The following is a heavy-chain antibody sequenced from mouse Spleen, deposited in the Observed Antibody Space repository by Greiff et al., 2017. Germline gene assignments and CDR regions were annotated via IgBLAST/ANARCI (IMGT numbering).Heavy chain of an antibody. CDR3: AREGVTTVVDWYFDV. Sequence: EVKLMESEGGLVQPGSSMKLSCTASGFTFSDYYMAWVRQVPEKGLEWVANINYDGSSTYYLDSLKSRFIISRDNAKNILYLQMSSLKSEDTATYYCAREGVTTVVDWYFDVWGAWTTVTVSS. V-gene: IGHV5-16*01. CDR2: INYDGSST. CDR1: GFTFSDYY. D-gene: IGHD1-1*01. J-gene: IGHJ1*01.